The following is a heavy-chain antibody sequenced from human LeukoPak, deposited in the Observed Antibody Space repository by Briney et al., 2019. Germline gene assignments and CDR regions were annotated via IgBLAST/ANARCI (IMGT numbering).Heavy chain of an antibody. J-gene: IGHJ4*02. CDR1: GYTLIEVS. V-gene: IGHV1-24*01. CDR2: FDREDDET. D-gene: IGHD3-10*01. CDR3: ATGGPFGRSFAY. Sequence: ASVKVSCKVSGYTLIEVSLNWVRQTPGKGLEWMGGFDREDDETIYAQKFQGRVTMTEDTSTDTAYMELSSLRSEDTAVYYCATGGPFGRSFAYWGQGTLVTVSS.